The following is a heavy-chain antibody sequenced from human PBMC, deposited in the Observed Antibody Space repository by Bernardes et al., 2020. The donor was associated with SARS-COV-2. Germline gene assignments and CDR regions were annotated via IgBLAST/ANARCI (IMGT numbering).Heavy chain of an antibody. CDR2: ISGDGKSK. D-gene: IGHD4-17*01. CDR3: AKSGGDDYGDYEYYFDH. Sequence: GGSLRLSCTASGFTFNNYAMTWVRQAPGKGLAWVSSISGDGKSKYYSYSVSGRFAISRDNSKNTLYLQMNSLRAEDTAVYYCAKSGGDDYGDYEYYFDHWGQGTVVSISS. V-gene: IGHV3-23*01. J-gene: IGHJ4*02. CDR1: GFTFNNYA.